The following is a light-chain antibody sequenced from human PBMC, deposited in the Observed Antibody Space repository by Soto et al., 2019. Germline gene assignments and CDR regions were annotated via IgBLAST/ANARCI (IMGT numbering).Light chain of an antibody. CDR1: QSIRHF. CDR3: QQSFSTSWT. V-gene: IGKV1-39*01. Sequence: DIQMTQSPSSLSASVGDRVTITCRASQSIRHFLNWYQQKPEKAPKLLIFGASSLQGGVPSRFNGSGSGTDFTLTISSMQPEDFAAYYCQQSFSTSWTFGQGTRVEMK. J-gene: IGKJ1*01. CDR2: GAS.